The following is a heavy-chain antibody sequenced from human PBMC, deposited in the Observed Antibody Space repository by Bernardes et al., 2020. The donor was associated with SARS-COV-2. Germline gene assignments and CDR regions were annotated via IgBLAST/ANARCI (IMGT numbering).Heavy chain of an antibody. CDR3: ARVFDPVIAGSGMDV. J-gene: IGHJ6*02. CDR2: INSDGSST. CDR1: GLTFRSHR. D-gene: IGHD6-13*01. Sequence: GRSLRPSCLASGLTFRSHRMHWFRQAPGKGLVWVSRINSDGSSTSYADSVKGRFTISRDNAKNTLYLQMNSLRAEDTAVYYCARVFDPVIAGSGMDVWGQGTTVTVSS. V-gene: IGHV3-74*01.